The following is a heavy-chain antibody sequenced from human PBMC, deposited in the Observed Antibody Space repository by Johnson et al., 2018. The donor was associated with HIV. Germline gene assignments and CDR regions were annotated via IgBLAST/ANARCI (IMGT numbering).Heavy chain of an antibody. CDR1: GFTFKNAW. Sequence: VQLVESGGGLVKPGGSLRLSCAASGFTFKNAWMHWVRQAPGKGLEWIGRIKSESDGGATDYSVPVRGRFTVSRDDSKNTLYLQMNSLKTEDTSLYYCARVKGATNALDIWGPGTLVTVSS. V-gene: IGHV3-15*01. CDR3: ARVKGATNALDI. D-gene: IGHD1-26*01. CDR2: IKSESDGGAT. J-gene: IGHJ3*02.